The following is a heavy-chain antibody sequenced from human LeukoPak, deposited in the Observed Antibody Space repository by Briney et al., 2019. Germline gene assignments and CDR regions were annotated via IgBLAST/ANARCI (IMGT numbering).Heavy chain of an antibody. J-gene: IGHJ4*02. Sequence: GGSLRLSCAASGFTFSNFAMHWARQAPGKGLEWLAVISSDGSKQKYGDSVKGRFTISRDNSQSTLYLQINSLTTADTAVYFCAKEAQYYYDSSGYYDYWGQGTLVTVSS. CDR2: ISSDGSKQ. CDR1: GFTFSNFA. D-gene: IGHD3-22*01. CDR3: AKEAQYYYDSSGYYDY. V-gene: IGHV3-30*18.